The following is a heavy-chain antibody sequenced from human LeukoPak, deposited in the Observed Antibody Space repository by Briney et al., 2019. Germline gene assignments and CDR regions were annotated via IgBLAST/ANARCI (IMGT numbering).Heavy chain of an antibody. CDR1: GLSLSTSGVG. CDR3: AHRGYSPNGNWFDP. V-gene: IGHV2-5*02. J-gene: IGHJ5*02. D-gene: IGHD5-18*01. Sequence: SGPTLVKPTQTLTLTSTFSGLSLSTSGVGVGWIRQPPGKALEWLALIYWDDDKRYSPSLKSRLTITKDTSKNQVVLTMTNMDPVDTATYYCAHRGYSPNGNWFDPWGQGTLVTVSS. CDR2: IYWDDDK.